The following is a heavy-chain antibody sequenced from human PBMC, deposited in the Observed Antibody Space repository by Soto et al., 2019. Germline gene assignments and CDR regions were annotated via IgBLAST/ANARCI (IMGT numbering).Heavy chain of an antibody. Sequence: GASVKVSCKASGYTFTSYYMHWVRQAPGQGLEWMGIINPSGGSTSYAQKFQGRVTMTRDTSTSAVYMELSSLRSEDTAVYYCARDVHYDSSGYFHDYWGQGTLVTVSS. CDR2: INPSGGST. D-gene: IGHD3-22*01. CDR3: ARDVHYDSSGYFHDY. J-gene: IGHJ4*02. V-gene: IGHV1-46*03. CDR1: GYTFTSYY.